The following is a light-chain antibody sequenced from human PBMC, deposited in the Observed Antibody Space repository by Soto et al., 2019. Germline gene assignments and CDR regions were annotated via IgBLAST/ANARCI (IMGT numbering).Light chain of an antibody. J-gene: IGKJ1*01. CDR1: QSLLQSNAYNY. CDR3: MQSRQSPPT. V-gene: IGKV2-28*01. CDR2: FGS. Sequence: DIVMTQSPLSLPVTPGEPASISCSSSQSLLQSNAYNYLDWYLRKPGQSPQLLIYFGSYRASGVPDRFSGSGSGTDFTLKIRRVEAEDVGVYYCMQSRQSPPTCGQGTKVEI.